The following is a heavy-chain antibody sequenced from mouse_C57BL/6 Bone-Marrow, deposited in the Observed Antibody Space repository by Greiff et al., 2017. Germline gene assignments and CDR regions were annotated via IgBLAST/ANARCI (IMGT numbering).Heavy chain of an antibody. CDR2: IWSGGST. J-gene: IGHJ2*01. V-gene: IGHV2-2*01. Sequence: QVQLKESGPGLVQPSQSLSITCTVSGFSLTSYGVHWVRQSPGKGLEWLGVIWSGGSTDYNAAFISRLSISKDNSKSQVFFKMNSLQADDTAIYYCARNSNNFPFITTVVASRGQGTTLTVSS. D-gene: IGHD1-1*01. CDR3: ARNSNNFPFITTVVAS. CDR1: GFSLTSYG.